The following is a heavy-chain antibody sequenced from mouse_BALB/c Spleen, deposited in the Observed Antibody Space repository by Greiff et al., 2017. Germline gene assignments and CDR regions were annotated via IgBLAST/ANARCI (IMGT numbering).Heavy chain of an antibody. V-gene: IGHV5-17*02. Sequence: EVKLMESGGGLVQPGGSRKLSCAASGFTFSSFGMHWVRQAPEKGLEWVAYISSGSSTIYYADTVKGRFTISRDNPKNTLFLQMTSLRSEDTAMYYCARPLEYYYAMDYWGQGTSVTVSS. CDR2: ISSGSSTI. J-gene: IGHJ4*01. CDR3: ARPLEYYYAMDY. CDR1: GFTFSSFG.